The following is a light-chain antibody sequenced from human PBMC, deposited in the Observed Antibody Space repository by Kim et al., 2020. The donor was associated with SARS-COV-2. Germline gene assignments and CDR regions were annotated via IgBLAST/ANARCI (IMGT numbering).Light chain of an antibody. CDR3: QQYGNSPRT. CDR1: QSVTSSY. V-gene: IGKV3-20*01. J-gene: IGKJ1*01. CDR2: GAS. Sequence: SPGERAPLSCRTSQSVTSSYLAWHQQKPGQAPRLLIYGASSRAAGIADRFSGSGSGTDFTLTSSRLEPEDFAVYFCQQYGNSPRTFGQGTKVDIK.